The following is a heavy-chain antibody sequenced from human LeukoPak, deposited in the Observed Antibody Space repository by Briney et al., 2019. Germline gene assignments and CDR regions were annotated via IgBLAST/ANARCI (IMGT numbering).Heavy chain of an antibody. Sequence: TGGSLRLSCAASGFTFDDYGMSWVRQAPGKGLEWVSGINWNGGSTGYADSVKGRFTISRDNAKNSLYLQMNSLRAEDTALYYCARDRRRLRLGELSSLDFGYWGQGTLVTVSS. V-gene: IGHV3-20*04. CDR2: INWNGGST. D-gene: IGHD3-16*01. CDR1: GFTFDDYG. CDR3: ARDRRRLRLGELSSLDFGY. J-gene: IGHJ4*02.